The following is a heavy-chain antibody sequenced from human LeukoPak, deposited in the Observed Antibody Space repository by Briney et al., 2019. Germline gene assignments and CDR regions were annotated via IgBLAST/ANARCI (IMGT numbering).Heavy chain of an antibody. Sequence: PSETLSLTCAVYGGSFSGYYWSWIRQPPGKGLEWIGEINHSGSTNYNPSLKSRVTISLDTSKNQFSLKLSSVTAADTAVYYCARAYCSSTSCYYGYFDYWGQGTLVTVSS. J-gene: IGHJ4*02. CDR1: GGSFSGYY. CDR3: ARAYCSSTSCYYGYFDY. D-gene: IGHD2-2*01. V-gene: IGHV4-34*01. CDR2: INHSGST.